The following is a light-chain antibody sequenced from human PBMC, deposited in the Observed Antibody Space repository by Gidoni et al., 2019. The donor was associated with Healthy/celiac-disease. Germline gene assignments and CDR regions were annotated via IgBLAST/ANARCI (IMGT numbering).Light chain of an antibody. J-gene: IGKJ2*01. CDR1: QSVSSSY. CDR3: QQYGSSPPVYT. CDR2: GAS. Sequence: IVLTLSPGTLSLSPGERATLSCRASQSVSSSYLAWYQQKPGQAPRLLIYGASSRATGIPDRFSGSGSGTDFTLTISRLEPEDFAVYYCQQYGSSPPVYTFGQGTKLEIK. V-gene: IGKV3-20*01.